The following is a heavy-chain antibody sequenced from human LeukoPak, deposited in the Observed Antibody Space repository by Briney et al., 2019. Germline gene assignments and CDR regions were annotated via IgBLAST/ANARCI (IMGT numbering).Heavy chain of an antibody. J-gene: IGHJ6*02. CDR3: ARGRMMSGMDV. CDR1: GDSVSRSSAY. Sequence: ASQTLSLTCAISGDSVSRSSAYWNWFRQSPSRGLEWLGRIYYRSKWLNDYAASVKSRISVNPDTSKNHYSLQLNSVTPEDTAIYYCARGRMMSGMDVWGQGTTVTVSS. CDR2: IYYRSKWLN. D-gene: IGHD3-16*01. V-gene: IGHV6-1*01.